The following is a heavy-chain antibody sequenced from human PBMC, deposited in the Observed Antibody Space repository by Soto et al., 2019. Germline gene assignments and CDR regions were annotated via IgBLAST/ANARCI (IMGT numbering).Heavy chain of an antibody. CDR3: ARDRCSSTSCSYYYGMDV. J-gene: IGHJ6*02. Sequence: NPSETLSLTCAVSGGSISSGGYSWSWIRQPPGKGLEWIGYIYHSGSTYYNPSLKSRVTISVDRSKNQFSLKLSSVTAADTAVYYCARDRCSSTSCSYYYGMDVWGQGTTVTVSS. V-gene: IGHV4-30-2*01. D-gene: IGHD2-2*01. CDR1: GGSISSGGYS. CDR2: IYHSGST.